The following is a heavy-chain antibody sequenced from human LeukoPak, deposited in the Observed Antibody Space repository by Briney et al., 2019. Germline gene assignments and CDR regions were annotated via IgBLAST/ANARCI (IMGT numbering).Heavy chain of an antibody. V-gene: IGHV1-69*04. J-gene: IGHJ4*02. D-gene: IGHD3-22*01. CDR2: IIPILGIA. Sequence: ASVKVSCKASGGTFSSYAISWVRQAPGQGLEWMGRIIPILGIANYAQKFQGRVTITADKSTSTAYMELSSLRSEDTAVYYCARGAFSHSSGYSPPFWRYWGQGTLVTVSS. CDR1: GGTFSSYA. CDR3: ARGAFSHSSGYSPPFWRY.